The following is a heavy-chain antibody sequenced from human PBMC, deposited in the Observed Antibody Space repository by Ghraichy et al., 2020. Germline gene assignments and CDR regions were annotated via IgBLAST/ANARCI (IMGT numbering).Heavy chain of an antibody. CDR2: IYYTGST. CDR1: GGSISSSSYY. J-gene: IGHJ6*02. Sequence: SETLSLTCTVSGGSISSSSYYWAWIRQPPGKGLELIGSIYYTGSTYYNPSLKSRVTISVDRSKNQCSLKVSSVTAAETAVYYCARPQSNYNYAIDVWGQGTRVTVSS. V-gene: IGHV4-39*01. CDR3: ARPQSNYNYAIDV.